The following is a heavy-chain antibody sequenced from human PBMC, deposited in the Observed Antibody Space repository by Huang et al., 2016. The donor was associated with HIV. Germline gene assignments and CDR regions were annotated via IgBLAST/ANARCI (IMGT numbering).Heavy chain of an antibody. D-gene: IGHD2-15*01. Sequence: QVQLVESGAELKKPGASVRVSCKVSGYTVSELSLHWVRQAPEKGLEGMGGFDPEEGETIYAQRLQGRVTMTEDTSTDTAYMELSSRRPEDTAVYYCATSTPDVGAGVLRSAFDIWGQGTMVTVSS. V-gene: IGHV1-24*01. J-gene: IGHJ3*02. CDR1: GYTVSELS. CDR3: ATSTPDVGAGVLRSAFDI. CDR2: FDPEEGET.